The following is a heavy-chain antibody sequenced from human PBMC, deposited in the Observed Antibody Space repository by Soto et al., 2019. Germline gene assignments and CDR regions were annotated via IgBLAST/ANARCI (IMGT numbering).Heavy chain of an antibody. CDR2: ISGSGGST. CDR3: AKLWAEVPTVGWPLGLSYMDV. D-gene: IGHD5-12*01. Sequence: PGGSLRLSCAASGFTFSSYAMSWVRQAPGKGLEWVSAISGSGGSTYYADSVKGRFTISRDNSKNTLYLQMNSLRAEDTAVYYCAKLWAEVPTVGWPLGLSYMDVWGKGTTVTVSS. CDR1: GFTFSSYA. J-gene: IGHJ6*03. V-gene: IGHV3-23*01.